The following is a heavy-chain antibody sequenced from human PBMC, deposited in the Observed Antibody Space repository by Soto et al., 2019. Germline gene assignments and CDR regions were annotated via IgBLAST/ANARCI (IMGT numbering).Heavy chain of an antibody. J-gene: IGHJ5*02. V-gene: IGHV4-59*12. D-gene: IGHD7-27*01. Sequence: SETLSLTCTVSGGSISSYYWSWIRQPPRKGLEWIGYIYHSGSTYYNPSLKSRVTISVDRSKNQFSLKLSSVTAADTAVYYCARVPGPRGQRTLVTVSS. CDR1: GGSISSYY. CDR2: IYHSGST. CDR3: ARVPGP.